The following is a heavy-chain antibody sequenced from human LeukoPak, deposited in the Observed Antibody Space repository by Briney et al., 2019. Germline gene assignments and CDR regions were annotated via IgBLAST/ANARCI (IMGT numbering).Heavy chain of an antibody. V-gene: IGHV4-38-2*02. J-gene: IGHJ4*02. D-gene: IGHD2-15*01. CDR2: VYRSGTT. CDR1: GYSISSGHY. Sequence: SETLSLTCTVSGYSISSGHYWGWIRQPPGRGLEWIGRVYRSGTTFYNPSLKSRVIISVDTSKNQFSLKLSSVTAADTAVYYCARDRGVAYCSGGNCLTPPYDYWGQGTLVAVSS. CDR3: ARDRGVAYCSGGNCLTPPYDY.